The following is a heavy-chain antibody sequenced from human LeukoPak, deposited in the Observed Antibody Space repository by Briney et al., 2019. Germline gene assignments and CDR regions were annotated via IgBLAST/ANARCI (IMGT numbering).Heavy chain of an antibody. D-gene: IGHD4-23*01. CDR2: ISSSSSYI. Sequence: PGGSLRLSCAASGFTFSSYSMNWVRQAPGKGLEWVSSISSSSSYIYYADSVKGRFTITRDNAKNSLYLQMNSLRAEDTAVYYCARDQGPGGEGSDAFDIWGQGTMVTVSS. CDR3: ARDQGPGGEGSDAFDI. CDR1: GFTFSSYS. J-gene: IGHJ3*02. V-gene: IGHV3-21*01.